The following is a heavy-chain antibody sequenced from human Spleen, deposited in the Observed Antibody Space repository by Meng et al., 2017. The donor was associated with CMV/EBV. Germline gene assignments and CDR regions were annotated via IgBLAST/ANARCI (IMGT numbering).Heavy chain of an antibody. V-gene: IGHV4-4*02. Sequence: GGSIRSSSWWSGVRQPPGKGLEFIGEISQSENTNYNPPLKSRVSISVDKSKNQLSLQMNSVTAADTAVYYCARNGCSGANCRWYFDLWGRGAWSPSPQ. CDR3: ARNGCSGANCRWYFDL. CDR2: ISQSENT. D-gene: IGHD4/OR15-4a*01. CDR1: GGSIRSSSW. J-gene: IGHJ2*01.